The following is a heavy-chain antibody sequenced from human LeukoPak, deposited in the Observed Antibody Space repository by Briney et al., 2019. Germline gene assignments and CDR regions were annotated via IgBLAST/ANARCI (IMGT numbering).Heavy chain of an antibody. CDR2: IYPGDSDT. D-gene: IGHD5-18*01. CDR3: ARRGGGNTGGFYFDY. CDR1: GYSFTSYW. Sequence: PGESLKISCKGSGYSFTSYWIAWVRQKPGEGLEWMGNIYPGDSDTRYNPSFQGQVTISADKSIKTAYLQWSSLKASDTAIYYCARRGGGNTGGFYFDYWGQGSLVTVSS. V-gene: IGHV5-51*01. J-gene: IGHJ4*02.